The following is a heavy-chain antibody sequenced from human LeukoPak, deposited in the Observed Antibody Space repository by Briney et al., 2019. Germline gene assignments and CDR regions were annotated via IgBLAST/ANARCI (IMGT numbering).Heavy chain of an antibody. CDR1: EDTFPSYG. V-gene: IGHV1-69*05. CDR3: GRDSGATEL. Sequence: SVKVSCKASEDTFPSYGFSWVRHAPGQGLEWVGGILPLYGSGNYPEKFQGRISITTDDSTSTEILELNNLTSDDTAIYYCGRDSGATELWGSGPLVTVSS. J-gene: IGHJ2*01. D-gene: IGHD1-1*01. CDR2: ILPLYGSG.